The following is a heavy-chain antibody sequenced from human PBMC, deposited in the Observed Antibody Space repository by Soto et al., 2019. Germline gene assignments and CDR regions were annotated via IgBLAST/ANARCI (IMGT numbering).Heavy chain of an antibody. D-gene: IGHD3-3*01. V-gene: IGHV4-34*01. CDR3: ARAPYYDFWSGYYNYGMDV. CDR2: INHSGST. J-gene: IGHJ6*02. CDR1: GGSFSGYY. Sequence: SETLSLTCAVYGGSFSGYYWSWIRQPPGKGLEWIGEINHSGSTNYNPSLKSRVTISVDASKNQFSLKLSSVTAADTAVYYCARAPYYDFWSGYYNYGMDVWGQGTTVTVSS.